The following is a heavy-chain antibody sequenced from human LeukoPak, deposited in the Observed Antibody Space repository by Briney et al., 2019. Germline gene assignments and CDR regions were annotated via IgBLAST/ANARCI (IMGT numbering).Heavy chain of an antibody. J-gene: IGHJ3*02. CDR3: ASLSGNDAFDI. CDR1: GFTFSSYG. D-gene: IGHD1-1*01. CDR2: ISYDGSKK. V-gene: IGHV3-30*03. Sequence: GGSLRLSCAASGFTFSSYGMHWVRQAPGKGLEWVAVISYDGSKKYYADSVKGRFTMSRDNPKNTLYLQMNSLRAEDTAVYYCASLSGNDAFDIWGQGTMVTVSS.